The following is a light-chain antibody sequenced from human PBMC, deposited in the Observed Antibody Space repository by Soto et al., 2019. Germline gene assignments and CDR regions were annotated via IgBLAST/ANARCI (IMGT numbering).Light chain of an antibody. CDR2: GAS. CDR3: QQCNNWPPWT. CDR1: HSVSSN. J-gene: IGKJ1*01. Sequence: EVVMTQSPATLSVSPGERVTLSCRASHSVSSNLAWYQQKPGQAPRLLIYGASTRATGIPARFSGSGSGTESTLTISSLQSEDFAVYYCQQCNNWPPWTFGQGTRVEIK. V-gene: IGKV3-15*01.